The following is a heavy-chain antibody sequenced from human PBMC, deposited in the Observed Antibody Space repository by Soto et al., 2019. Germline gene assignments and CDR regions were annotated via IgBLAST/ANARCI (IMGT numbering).Heavy chain of an antibody. D-gene: IGHD3-22*01. V-gene: IGHV4-30-2*01. CDR3: ARGDSSGYYRLNSNWFDP. Sequence: PSETLSLTCAVSGASISSGGYSWSWIRQPPGKGLEWIGYINHSGSTNYNPSLKSRVTISVDTSKNQFSLKLSSVTAADTAVYYCARGDSSGYYRLNSNWFDPWGQGTLVTVSS. CDR1: GASISSGGYS. J-gene: IGHJ5*02. CDR2: INHSGST.